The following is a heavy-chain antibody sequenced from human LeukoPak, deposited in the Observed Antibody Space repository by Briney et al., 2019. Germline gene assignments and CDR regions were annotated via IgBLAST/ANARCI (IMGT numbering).Heavy chain of an antibody. J-gene: IGHJ4*02. V-gene: IGHV4-61*02. D-gene: IGHD3-10*01. CDR2: IYTSGST. CDR1: GGSISSGSYY. CDR3: ARLRGRLWFGD. Sequence: SETLSLTCTVSGGSISSGSYYWSWIRQPAGKGLEWIGRIYTSGSTNYNPSLKSRVTISVDTSKNQFSLKLSSVTAADTAVYYCARLRGRLWFGDWGQGTLVTVSS.